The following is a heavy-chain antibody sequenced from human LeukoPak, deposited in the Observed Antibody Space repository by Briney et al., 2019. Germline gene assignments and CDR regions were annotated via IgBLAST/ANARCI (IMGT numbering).Heavy chain of an antibody. V-gene: IGHV3-15*01. Sequence: GGSLRLSCAASGFTFNNAWMTWVRQTPGKGLEWVGRIKKKTEGETTDYAAAVKGRFHISRDDSKNTVYLQMNSLKTEDTAVYYCARQPSGYSNLDSWGQGTLVTVSS. J-gene: IGHJ4*02. CDR2: IKKKTEGETT. CDR3: ARQPSGYSNLDS. CDR1: GFTFNNAW. D-gene: IGHD3-22*01.